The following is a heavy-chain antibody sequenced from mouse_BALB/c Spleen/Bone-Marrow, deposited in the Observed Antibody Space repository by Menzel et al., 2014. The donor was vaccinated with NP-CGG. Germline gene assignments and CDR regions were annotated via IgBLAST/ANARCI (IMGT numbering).Heavy chain of an antibody. D-gene: IGHD2-1*01. J-gene: IGHJ1*01. Sequence: DVKLVESGGGLVQPGGSRKLSCAASGFTFSSFGMHWVRQAPEKGLEWVAYISSGSSTIYYADTVKGRFTTSRDNPKNTLFLQMTSLRSEDTAMYYCARYYGNYSGYFDVWGAGTTVTVSS. CDR2: ISSGSSTI. CDR3: ARYYGNYSGYFDV. CDR1: GFTFSSFG. V-gene: IGHV5-17*02.